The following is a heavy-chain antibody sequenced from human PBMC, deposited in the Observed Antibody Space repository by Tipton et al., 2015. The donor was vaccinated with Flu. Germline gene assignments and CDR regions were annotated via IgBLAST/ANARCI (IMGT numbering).Heavy chain of an antibody. J-gene: IGHJ4*02. CDR2: ISYSGST. V-gene: IGHV4-39*07. Sequence: TLSLTCTVSGGSISSSDYYWGWIRQPPGKGLEWIGSISYSGSTYYNPSLKSRVTISVDTSKNQFSLKLSSVTAADTAVYYCACRGSCYHWGQGTLVTVSS. CDR1: GGSISSSDYY. D-gene: IGHD1-26*01. CDR3: ACRGSCYH.